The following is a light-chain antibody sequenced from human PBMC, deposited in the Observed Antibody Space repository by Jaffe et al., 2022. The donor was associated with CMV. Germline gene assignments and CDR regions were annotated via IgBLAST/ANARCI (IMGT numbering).Light chain of an antibody. V-gene: IGKV1-12*01. CDR2: AAS. Sequence: DIQMTQSPSSVSASVGDRVTITCRASQGISNWLAWYQQRPGKAPKLLISAASSLHSGVPSRFSGSVSGADFTLTISSLQPEDFATYFCQQASSFPPTFGQGTKVEIK. J-gene: IGKJ1*01. CDR3: QQASSFPPT. CDR1: QGISNW.